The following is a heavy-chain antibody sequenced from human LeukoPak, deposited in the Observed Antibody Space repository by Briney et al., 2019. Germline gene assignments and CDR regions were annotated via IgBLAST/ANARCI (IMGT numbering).Heavy chain of an antibody. V-gene: IGHV4-39*07. Sequence: PSETLSLTCTVSGGSISSSSYYWGWIRQPPGKGLEWIGSIYYSGSTYYNPSLKSRVTISVDTSKNQFSLKLSSVTAADTAVYYCARQQGDSSSWFPFDYWGQGTLVTVSS. CDR3: ARQQGDSSSWFPFDY. CDR1: GGSISSSSYY. J-gene: IGHJ4*02. D-gene: IGHD6-13*01. CDR2: IYYSGST.